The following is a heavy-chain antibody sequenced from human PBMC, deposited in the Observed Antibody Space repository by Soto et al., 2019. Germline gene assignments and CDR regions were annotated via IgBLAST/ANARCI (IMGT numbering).Heavy chain of an antibody. Sequence: QLQLQESGPGLVKPSETLSLTCTVSGGSISSSSYYWGWIRQPPGKGLEWIGSIYYSGSTYYNPSLKSRVTISVDTSKNQFSLKLSSVTAADTAVYYGARLGDIYCSSTSCYGIDYWGQGTLVTVSS. CDR1: GGSISSSSYY. CDR3: ARLGDIYCSSTSCYGIDY. D-gene: IGHD2-2*01. J-gene: IGHJ4*02. CDR2: IYYSGST. V-gene: IGHV4-39*01.